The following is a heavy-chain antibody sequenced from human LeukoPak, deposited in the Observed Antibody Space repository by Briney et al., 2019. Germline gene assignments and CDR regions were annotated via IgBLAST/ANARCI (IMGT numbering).Heavy chain of an antibody. J-gene: IGHJ4*02. CDR2: IWNDGSKT. CDR1: GFSFSDHE. CDR3: AREHYLTTPYTSGWLYYFDY. Sequence: PGGSLRLSCAASGFSFSDHEMNWVRQAPGKGLEWVAVIWNDGSKTYYADSVKGRLTISRDNSKNTLYLQIDSPRAEDTAVYYCAREHYLTTPYTSGWLYYFDYWGQGTLVTVSS. V-gene: IGHV3-33*08. D-gene: IGHD6-13*01.